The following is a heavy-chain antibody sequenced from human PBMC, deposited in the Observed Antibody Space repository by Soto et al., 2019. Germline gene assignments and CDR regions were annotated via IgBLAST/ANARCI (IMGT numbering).Heavy chain of an antibody. CDR1: GYSFTSYW. CDR3: ARHSRNSGITMIVVAPFDY. J-gene: IGHJ4*02. V-gene: IGHV5-10-1*04. CDR2: IDPSDSYT. Sequence: GESLKISCKGSGYSFTSYWISWVRQMPGKGLEWMGRIDPSDSYTNYSPSFQGQVTISADKSISTAYLQWSSLKASDTAMYYCARHSRNSGITMIVVAPFDYWGQGTLVTVSS. D-gene: IGHD3-22*01.